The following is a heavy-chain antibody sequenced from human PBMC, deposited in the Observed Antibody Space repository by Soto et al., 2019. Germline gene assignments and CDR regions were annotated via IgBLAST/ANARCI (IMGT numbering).Heavy chain of an antibody. J-gene: IGHJ4*02. CDR2: IYSGGST. Sequence: EVQLVESGGGLIQPGGSLRLSCAASGFTVSSNYMSWVRQAPGKGLEWVSVIYSGGSTYYADSVKGRFTISRDNSKSTLYLQMNSLRAEDTAVYYCARRYSSSSPFDYWGQGTLVTVSS. V-gene: IGHV3-53*01. CDR3: ARRYSSSSPFDY. CDR1: GFTVSSNY. D-gene: IGHD6-6*01.